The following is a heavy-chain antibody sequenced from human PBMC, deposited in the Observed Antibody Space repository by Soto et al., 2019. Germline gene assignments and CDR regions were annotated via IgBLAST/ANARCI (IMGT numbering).Heavy chain of an antibody. J-gene: IGHJ5*02. V-gene: IGHV3-73*01. D-gene: IGHD3-16*01. CDR1: GFTFSGSA. Sequence: GGSLRLSCAASGFTFSGSAMHWVRQASGRGLEWVGRIRSKANSYATAYAASVKGRFTISRDDSKNTAYLQMNSLKTEDTAVYYGTKPALTWGYNWFDPWGQGTLVTVSS. CDR3: TKPALTWGYNWFDP. CDR2: IRSKANSYAT.